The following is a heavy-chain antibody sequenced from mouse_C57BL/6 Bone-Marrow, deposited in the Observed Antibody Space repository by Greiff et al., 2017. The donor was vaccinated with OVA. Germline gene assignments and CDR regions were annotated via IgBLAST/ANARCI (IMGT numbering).Heavy chain of an antibody. CDR3: ARLGLSFAY. CDR1: GYTFTSYW. J-gene: IGHJ3*01. Sequence: VKLQQPGAELVRPGTSVKLSCKASGYTFTSYWMHWVKQRPGQGLEWIGVIDPSDSYTNYNQKFKGKATLTVDTSSSTAYMQLSSLTSEDSAVYYCARLGLSFAYWGQGTLVTVSA. D-gene: IGHD3-3*01. CDR2: IDPSDSYT. V-gene: IGHV1-59*01.